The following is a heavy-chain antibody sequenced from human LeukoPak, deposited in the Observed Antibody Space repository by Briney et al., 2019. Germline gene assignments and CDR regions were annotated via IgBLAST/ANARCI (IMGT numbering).Heavy chain of an antibody. CDR3: ARDTRSYDSSGYYFFDF. D-gene: IGHD3-22*01. J-gene: IGHJ4*02. CDR1: GASIRSYY. V-gene: IGHV4-59*01. Sequence: SETLSLTCTVSGASIRSYYWNWLRQPPGKGLEWIGYINYSGSTNSNPYLKSRATISMDTSKHHFSLKLSSVTAADTAVYYCARDTRSYDSSGYYFFDFWGQGTLVTVSS. CDR2: INYSGST.